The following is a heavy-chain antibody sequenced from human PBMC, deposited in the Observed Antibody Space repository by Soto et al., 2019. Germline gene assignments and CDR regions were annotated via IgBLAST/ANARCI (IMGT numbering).Heavy chain of an antibody. CDR3: ARDRLGRDYYDD. J-gene: IGHJ4*02. CDR1: GFTFSNYT. Sequence: GGSLRLSCAASGFTFSNYTMHWVRQAPGKGLEWVALISYDEIDKYFADAVKGRFTISRDNSKNTLYLQMDSLRAEDTAVYYCARDRLGRDYYDDWGQGTLVTVSS. CDR2: ISYDEIDK. V-gene: IGHV3-30*04. D-gene: IGHD3-16*01.